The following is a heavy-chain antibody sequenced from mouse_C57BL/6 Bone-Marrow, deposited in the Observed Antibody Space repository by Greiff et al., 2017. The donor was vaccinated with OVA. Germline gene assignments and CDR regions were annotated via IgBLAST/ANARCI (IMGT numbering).Heavy chain of an antibody. CDR2: IWSGGST. CDR3: ARNYYGSSNYAMDY. D-gene: IGHD1-1*01. CDR1: GFSLTSYG. J-gene: IGHJ4*01. V-gene: IGHV2-2*01. Sequence: VMLVESGPGLVQPSQSLSITCTVSGFSLTSYGVHWVRQSPGKGLEWLGVIWSGGSTDYNAAFISRLSISKDNSKSQVFFKMNSLQADDTAIYYCARNYYGSSNYAMDYWGQGTSVTVSS.